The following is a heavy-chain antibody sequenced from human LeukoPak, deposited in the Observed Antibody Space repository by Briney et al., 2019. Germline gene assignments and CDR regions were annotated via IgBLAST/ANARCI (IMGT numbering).Heavy chain of an antibody. Sequence: GGSLRLSCAASGFTFSDYYMSWIRQAPGKGLEWVSYISSSSSYTNYADSVKGRFTISRDNAKNSLYLQMNSLRAEDTAVYYCAREGWGDCSSTSCPKNFDYWGQGTLVTVSS. CDR1: GFTFSDYY. CDR3: AREGWGDCSSTSCPKNFDY. CDR2: ISSSSSYT. D-gene: IGHD2-2*01. V-gene: IGHV3-11*06. J-gene: IGHJ4*02.